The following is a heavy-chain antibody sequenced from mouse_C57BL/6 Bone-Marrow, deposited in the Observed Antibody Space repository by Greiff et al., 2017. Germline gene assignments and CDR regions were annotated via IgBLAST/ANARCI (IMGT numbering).Heavy chain of an antibody. CDR1: GYTFTSYD. V-gene: IGHV1-85*01. J-gene: IGHJ2*01. CDR3: ARGDYGNSYYFDY. D-gene: IGHD2-1*01. CDR2: IYPRDGST. Sequence: VQLVESGPELVKPGASVKLSCKASGYTFTSYDINWVKQRPGQGLEWIGWIYPRDGSTKYNEKFKGKATLTVDTSSSTAYMELHSLTSEDSAVYFCARGDYGNSYYFDYWGQGTTLTVSS.